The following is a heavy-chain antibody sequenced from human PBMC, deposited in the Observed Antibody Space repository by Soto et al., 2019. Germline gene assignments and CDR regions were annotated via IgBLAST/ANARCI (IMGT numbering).Heavy chain of an antibody. CDR3: ARFAYYGSGSSPFDY. CDR1: GGSISSGDYY. J-gene: IGHJ4*02. Sequence: SETLSLTCTVSGGSISSGDYYWGWIRQPPGKGLEWIGYIYYSGSTYYNPSLKSRVTISVDTSKNQFSLKLSSVTAADTAVYYCARFAYYGSGSSPFDYWGQGXLVTVYS. D-gene: IGHD3-10*01. CDR2: IYYSGST. V-gene: IGHV4-30-4*01.